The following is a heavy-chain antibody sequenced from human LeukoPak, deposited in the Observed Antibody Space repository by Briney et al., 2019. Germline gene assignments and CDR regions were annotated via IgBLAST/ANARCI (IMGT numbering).Heavy chain of an antibody. Sequence: PGGSLRLSCAASGFTFSSYGMHWVRQAPGKGLEWVAFIRYDGSNKYYADSVKGRFTISRDNSKNTLYLQMNSLRAEDTAVYYCATSEMATIMAAFDIWGQGTMVTVSS. V-gene: IGHV3-30*02. D-gene: IGHD5-24*01. CDR2: IRYDGSNK. J-gene: IGHJ3*02. CDR1: GFTFSSYG. CDR3: ATSEMATIMAAFDI.